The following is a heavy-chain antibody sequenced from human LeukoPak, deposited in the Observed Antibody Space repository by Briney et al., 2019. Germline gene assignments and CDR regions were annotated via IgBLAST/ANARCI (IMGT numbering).Heavy chain of an antibody. CDR2: IYYSGST. J-gene: IGHJ4*02. CDR1: GGSISSYY. D-gene: IGHD2-15*01. Sequence: SSETLSLTSTVSGGSISSYYWSWIRQPPGKGLEWIGYIYYSGSTNYNPSLKSRVTISVDTSKNQFSLKLSSVTAADTAVYYCARRTPGGGGYFDYWGQGTLVTVSS. V-gene: IGHV4-59*08. CDR3: ARRTPGGGGYFDY.